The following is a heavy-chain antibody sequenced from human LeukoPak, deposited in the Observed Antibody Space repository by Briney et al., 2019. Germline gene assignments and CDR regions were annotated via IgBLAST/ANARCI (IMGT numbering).Heavy chain of an antibody. CDR2: ISGSGGST. J-gene: IGHJ4*02. CDR3: AKGNSGCSSTSCYAGSLGY. V-gene: IGHV3-23*01. CDR1: GFTFSSYA. D-gene: IGHD2-2*01. Sequence: PGGSLRLSCAASGFTFSSYAMSWVRQAPGKGLEWVSAISGSGGSTYYADSVKGRFAISRDNSNNTLYLQMNSLRAEDTAIYYCAKGNSGCSSTSCYAGSLGYWGQGTQVTVSS.